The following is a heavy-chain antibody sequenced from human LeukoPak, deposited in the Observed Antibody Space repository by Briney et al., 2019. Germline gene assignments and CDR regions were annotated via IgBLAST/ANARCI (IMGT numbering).Heavy chain of an antibody. CDR2: IIPIFGTA. CDR3: ARVLRIADYDFWSGPDYYGMDV. D-gene: IGHD3-3*01. J-gene: IGHJ6*02. V-gene: IGHV1-69*13. CDR1: GGTFSSYA. Sequence: SVKVSCKASGGTFSSYAISWVRQAPGQGLEWMGGIIPIFGTANYAQKFQGRVTITADESTSTAYMELSSLRSEDTAVYYCARVLRIADYDFWSGPDYYGMDVWGQGTTVTVSS.